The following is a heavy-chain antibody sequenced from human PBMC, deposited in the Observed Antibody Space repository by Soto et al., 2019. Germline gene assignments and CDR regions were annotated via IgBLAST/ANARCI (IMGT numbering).Heavy chain of an antibody. CDR2: ISWNSGSI. Sequence: EVQLVESGGGLVQPGRSLRLSCAASGFTFDDYAMHWVRQAPGKGLEWVSGISWNSGSIGYADSVKGRFTISRDNAKNSLYLQMNRLRAEDTALYYCAKAFNWNNRGYAFDIWGQGTMVTVSS. V-gene: IGHV3-9*01. CDR1: GFTFDDYA. D-gene: IGHD1-20*01. J-gene: IGHJ3*02. CDR3: AKAFNWNNRGYAFDI.